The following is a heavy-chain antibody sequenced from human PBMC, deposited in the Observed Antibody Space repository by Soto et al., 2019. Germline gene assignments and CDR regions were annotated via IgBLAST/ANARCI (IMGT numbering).Heavy chain of an antibody. V-gene: IGHV3-23*01. CDR3: AKDLNGSGSFTSYYHYGMDV. CDR2: ISGSGRNT. D-gene: IGHD3-10*01. J-gene: IGHJ6*02. CDR1: RFTFSNYA. Sequence: EVQMLESGGGLVHPGGSLRLSCAASRFTFSNYAMNWVRQAPGKGLEWVSSISGSGRNTYYADSVKGRLTISRDSSKNTLYLQMNSLRVEDTGVYYCAKDLNGSGSFTSYYHYGMDVWGQGTTVTVSS.